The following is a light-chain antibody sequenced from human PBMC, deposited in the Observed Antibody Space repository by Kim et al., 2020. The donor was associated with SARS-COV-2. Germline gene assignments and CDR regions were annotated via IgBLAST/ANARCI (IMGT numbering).Light chain of an antibody. CDR2: GKN. CDR1: SLRSYY. V-gene: IGLV3-19*01. Sequence: SSELTQDPAVSVALGQTVRITCQGDSLRSYYASWYQQKPGQAPVLVIYGKNNRPSGIPDRFSGSSSGNTASLTITGAQAEDEADYYCHSRDSSGNHLVF. J-gene: IGLJ2*01. CDR3: HSRDSSGNHLV.